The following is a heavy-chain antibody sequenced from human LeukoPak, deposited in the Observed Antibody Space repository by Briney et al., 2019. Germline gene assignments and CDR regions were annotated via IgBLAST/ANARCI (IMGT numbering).Heavy chain of an antibody. D-gene: IGHD6-19*01. CDR1: GGSISSYY. V-gene: IGHV4-59*01. J-gene: IGHJ4*02. CDR2: IYYSGST. Sequence: SETLSLTYTVSGGSISSYYWSWIRQPPGKGLEWIGYIYYSGSTNYNPSLKSRVTISVDTSKNQFSLKLSSVTAADTAVYYCAREVAGDYFDYWGQGTLVTVSS. CDR3: AREVAGDYFDY.